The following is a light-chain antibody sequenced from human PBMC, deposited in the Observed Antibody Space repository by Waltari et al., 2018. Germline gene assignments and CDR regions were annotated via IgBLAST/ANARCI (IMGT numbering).Light chain of an antibody. V-gene: IGKV1-5*03. CDR3: QQYNTYSYT. CDR2: KAS. J-gene: IGKJ2*01. Sequence: DIQLTQSPSTLSASVGDRVTITCRASQNINSWLAWYQQKPGKAPKFLNYKASSLESGVPSRFSGSGSGTEFTLTISSLQPDDFATYYCQQYNTYSYTFGQGTKLEIK. CDR1: QNINSW.